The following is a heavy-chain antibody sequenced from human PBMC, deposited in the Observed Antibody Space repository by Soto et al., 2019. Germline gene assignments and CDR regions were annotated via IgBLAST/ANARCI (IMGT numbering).Heavy chain of an antibody. J-gene: IGHJ4*02. CDR1: GGSVSSGSYY. V-gene: IGHV4-61*01. CDR2: IYYSGST. D-gene: IGHD6-19*01. CDR3: ARDQPSEHSYSGGVYFDY. Sequence: QVQLQESGPGLVKPSETLSLTCTVSGGSVSSGSYYWSWIRQPPGKGLEWIGYIYYSGSTNYNPSLKSRVTISVDTSKNQFSLKLSSVTAADTAVYYCARDQPSEHSYSGGVYFDYWGQGTLVTVSS.